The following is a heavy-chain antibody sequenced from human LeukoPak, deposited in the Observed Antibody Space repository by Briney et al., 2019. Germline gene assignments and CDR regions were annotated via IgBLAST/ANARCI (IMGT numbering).Heavy chain of an antibody. Sequence: ASVKVSCKASRYSFTGYYMHWVRQATGQGLEWMGWINPKSGDTNYAQKFQGGVTMTRDTSISTVHMELSRLRSEDTAVYYCARVGVVVAANFDYWGQGTLVIVSS. V-gene: IGHV1-2*02. J-gene: IGHJ4*02. CDR2: INPKSGDT. D-gene: IGHD2-15*01. CDR3: ARVGVVVAANFDY. CDR1: RYSFTGYY.